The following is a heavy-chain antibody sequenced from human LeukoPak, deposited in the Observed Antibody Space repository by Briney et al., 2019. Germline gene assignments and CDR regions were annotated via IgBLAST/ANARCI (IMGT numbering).Heavy chain of an antibody. D-gene: IGHD3-10*01. J-gene: IGHJ4*02. V-gene: IGHV4-4*02. CDR1: GGSISSSNW. Sequence: SETLSLTCAVSGGSISSSNWWSWVRQPPGKGLEWIGEIYHSGSTNYNPSLKSRVTISVDKSKNQFSLKLSSVTAADTAVYYCARDLYYYGSGSYYSYWGQGTLVTVSS. CDR3: ARDLYYYGSGSYYSY. CDR2: IYHSGST.